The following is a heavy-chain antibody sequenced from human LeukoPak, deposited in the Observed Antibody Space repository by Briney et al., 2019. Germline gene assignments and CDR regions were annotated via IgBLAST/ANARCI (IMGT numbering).Heavy chain of an antibody. D-gene: IGHD3-10*01. CDR1: GGTFGSYA. J-gene: IGHJ4*02. CDR3: AREGLMVRGFYYFDY. Sequence: GASVKVSCKASGGTFGSYAISWVRQAPGQGLEWMGRIIPIFGTANYAQKFQGRVTITTDESTSTAYMELSSLRSEDTAVYYCAREGLMVRGFYYFDYWGQGTLVTVSS. CDR2: IIPIFGTA. V-gene: IGHV1-69*05.